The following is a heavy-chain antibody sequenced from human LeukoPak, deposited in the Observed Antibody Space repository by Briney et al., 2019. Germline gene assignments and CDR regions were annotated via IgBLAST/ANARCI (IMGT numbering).Heavy chain of an antibody. CDR3: AKITYYYDSSGYEDAFDI. V-gene: IGHV3-21*04. CDR1: GFTFSSYS. Sequence: PGGSLRLSCAASGFTFSSYSMNWVRQAPGKGLEWVSSISSSSSYIYYADSVKGRFTISRDNSKNTLYLQMNSLRAEDTAVYYCAKITYYYDSSGYEDAFDIWGQGTMVTVSS. CDR2: ISSSSSYI. J-gene: IGHJ3*02. D-gene: IGHD3-22*01.